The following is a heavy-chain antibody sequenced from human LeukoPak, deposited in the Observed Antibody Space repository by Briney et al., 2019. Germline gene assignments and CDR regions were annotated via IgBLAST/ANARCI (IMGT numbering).Heavy chain of an antibody. V-gene: IGHV4-59*01. CDR3: ARGFVLDAFDI. CDR1: GGSISSYY. J-gene: IGHJ3*02. Sequence: SETLSLTCTVSGGSISSYYWSWIRQPPGKGLEWIGYIYYSGSTNYNPSLKSRVTISVDTSKNQFSLKLGSVTAADTAVYYCARGFVLDAFDIWGQGTMVTVSS. CDR2: IYYSGST. D-gene: IGHD3-10*01.